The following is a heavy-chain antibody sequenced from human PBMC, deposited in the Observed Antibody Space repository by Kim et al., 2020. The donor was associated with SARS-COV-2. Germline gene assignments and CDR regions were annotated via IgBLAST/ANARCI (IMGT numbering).Heavy chain of an antibody. Sequence: SETLSLTCSISGGSITCATYYWGWIRQAPGKGLEWVGSVFQSGTPHYSPSLKSRVTISVGSSKKQFSLTLNSVTAADTAIYYCARHIPIATAWSDWGQGALVTVSS. J-gene: IGHJ4*02. V-gene: IGHV4-39*01. D-gene: IGHD6-13*01. CDR2: VFQSGTP. CDR3: ARHIPIATAWSD. CDR1: GGSITCATYY.